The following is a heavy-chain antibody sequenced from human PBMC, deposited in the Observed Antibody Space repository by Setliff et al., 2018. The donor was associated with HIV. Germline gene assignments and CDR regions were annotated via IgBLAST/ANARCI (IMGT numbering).Heavy chain of an antibody. CDR1: GGSIINYF. J-gene: IGHJ3*02. V-gene: IGHV4-59*04. D-gene: IGHD3-22*01. Sequence: ETLSLTCSVTGGSIINYFWGWIRMPPGKGLEWIGYIYYSGSTYYNPSLKSRVTISVDTSKNQFSLKLSSVTAADTAVYYCARHSITLVVGVPERDDAFDIWGQGTMVTVSS. CDR3: ARHSITLVVGVPERDDAFDI. CDR2: IYYSGST.